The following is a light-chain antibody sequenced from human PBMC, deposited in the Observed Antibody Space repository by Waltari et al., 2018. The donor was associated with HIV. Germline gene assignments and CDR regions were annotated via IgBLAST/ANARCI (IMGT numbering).Light chain of an antibody. CDR1: HGLLKSNGNNY. V-gene: IGKV2-28*01. Sequence: DIVMTPSRLSLRVTPGEAASVSCRYSHGLLKSNGNNYLDWYRQKPGQSQQLLIYLGSNRASGVPDRFSGSGSGTDVTLKISRVEAEDVGIYYCMQPLEIPRTFGQGTRLEIK. CDR3: MQPLEIPRT. J-gene: IGKJ5*01. CDR2: LGS.